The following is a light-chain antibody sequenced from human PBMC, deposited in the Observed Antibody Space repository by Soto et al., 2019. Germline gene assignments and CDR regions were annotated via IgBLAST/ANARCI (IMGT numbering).Light chain of an antibody. CDR1: QSVLYSSNNNNY. Sequence: DIVMTQSPDSLAVSLGERATINCKSSQSVLYSSNNNNYLAWYQQKPGHPPKLLIYWASTRESGVPDRFSGSGSGTDFTLTISSLQAEDVAVYYCHQYYTPPPTFGQGTKLEIK. J-gene: IGKJ2*01. V-gene: IGKV4-1*01. CDR2: WAS. CDR3: HQYYTPPPT.